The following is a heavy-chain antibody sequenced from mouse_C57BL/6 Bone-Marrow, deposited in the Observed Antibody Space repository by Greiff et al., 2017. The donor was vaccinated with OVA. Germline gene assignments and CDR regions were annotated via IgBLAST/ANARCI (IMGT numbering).Heavy chain of an antibody. J-gene: IGHJ1*03. CDR1: GYSFTGYY. CDR2: INPSTGGT. CDR3: ARDYGSPYWYFDV. V-gene: IGHV1-42*01. D-gene: IGHD1-1*01. Sequence: EVMLVESGPELVKPGASVKISCKASGYSFTGYYMNWVKQSPEKSLEWIGEINPSTGGTTYNQKFKAKATLTVDKSSSTAYMQLKSLTSEDSAVYYCARDYGSPYWYFDVWGTGTTVTVSS.